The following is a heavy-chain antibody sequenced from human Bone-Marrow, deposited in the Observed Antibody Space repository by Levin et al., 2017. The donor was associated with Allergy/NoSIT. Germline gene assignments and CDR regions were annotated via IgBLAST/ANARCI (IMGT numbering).Heavy chain of an antibody. CDR3: ATDYYGSGSDGFVGWIDP. CDR2: ISYDGNHK. CDR1: GFTFSTYS. V-gene: IGHV3-30*04. Sequence: QAVGSLRLSCAASGFTFSTYSMYWVRQAPGKGLEWVAVISYDGNHKKYVDSVKGRFTVSRDNAKNTLFLQMNSLRTDDTAIYHCATDYYGSGSDGFVGWIDPWGQGTLVTVSS. J-gene: IGHJ5*02. D-gene: IGHD3-10*01.